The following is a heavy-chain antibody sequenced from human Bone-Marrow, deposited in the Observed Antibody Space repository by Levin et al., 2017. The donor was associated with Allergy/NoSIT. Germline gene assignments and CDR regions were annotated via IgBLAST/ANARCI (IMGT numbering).Heavy chain of an antibody. V-gene: IGHV1-24*01. CDR3: APGLLWFGELFGY. Sequence: ASVKVSCKVSGYSLTEFAMHWVRQSPGKGLEWMGGFAPEDGKPMYAQKFQGRVILTEDTSTNTAYMDLSSLTPDDTAMYYCAPGLLWFGELFGYWGQGTLVTVSS. J-gene: IGHJ4*02. CDR2: FAPEDGKP. CDR1: GYSLTEFA. D-gene: IGHD3-10*01.